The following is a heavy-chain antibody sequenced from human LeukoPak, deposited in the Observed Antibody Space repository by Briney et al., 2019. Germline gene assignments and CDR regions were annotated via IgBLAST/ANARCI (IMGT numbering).Heavy chain of an antibody. CDR1: GGSISSYY. J-gene: IGHJ4*02. D-gene: IGHD4-23*01. CDR3: ARDSGDYGGNRGDYFDY. V-gene: IGHV4-59*12. Sequence: SETLSLTCTVSGGSISSYYWSWIRQPPGKGLEWIGYIYYSGSTNYNPSLKSRVTISVDTSKNQFSLKLSSVTAADTAVYYCARDSGDYGGNRGDYFDYWGQGTLVTVSS. CDR2: IYYSGST.